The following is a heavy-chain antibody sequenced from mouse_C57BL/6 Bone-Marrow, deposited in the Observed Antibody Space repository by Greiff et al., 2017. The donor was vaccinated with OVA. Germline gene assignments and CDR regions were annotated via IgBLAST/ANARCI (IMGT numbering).Heavy chain of an antibody. V-gene: IGHV5-6*01. D-gene: IGHD2-3*01. CDR2: ISSGGSYT. Sequence: VQLQQSGPGLVQPSQSLSITCTVSGFSLTSYGVHWVRQTPDKRLEWVATISSGGSYTYYPDSVKGRFTISRDNAKNTLYLQMSSLKSEDTAMYYCARVYDPWFAYWGQGTLVTVSA. CDR1: GFSLTSYG. CDR3: ARVYDPWFAY. J-gene: IGHJ3*01.